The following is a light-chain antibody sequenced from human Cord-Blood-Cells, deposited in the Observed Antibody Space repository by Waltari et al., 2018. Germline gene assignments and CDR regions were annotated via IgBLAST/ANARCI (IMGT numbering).Light chain of an antibody. V-gene: IGLV2-23*01. CDR3: CSYAGSSWV. CDR1: SKDVGSYTL. Sequence: QSALTQPASVSGSPGPSITISCTGTSKDVGSYTLFPWYQQHPGKAPKPIIYEGRKRPSGVSNRFSGSKSGNTASLTISGLQAEDEADYYCCSYAGSSWVFGGGTKLTVL. J-gene: IGLJ3*02. CDR2: EGR.